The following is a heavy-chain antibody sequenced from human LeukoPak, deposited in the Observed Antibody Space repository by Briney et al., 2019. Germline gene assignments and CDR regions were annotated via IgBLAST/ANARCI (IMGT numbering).Heavy chain of an antibody. D-gene: IGHD3-3*01. V-gene: IGHV1-2*02. CDR2: INPNSGGT. CDR3: ARGREVVLRFLEWLLDY. CDR1: GYTFTGYY. Sequence: ASVKVSCKASGYTFTGYYMHWVRQAPGQGLEWMGWINPNSGGTNYAQKFQGRVTMTRDTSISTAYMELSRLRSDDTAVYYCARGREVVLRFLEWLLDYWGQGALSPSPQ. J-gene: IGHJ4*02.